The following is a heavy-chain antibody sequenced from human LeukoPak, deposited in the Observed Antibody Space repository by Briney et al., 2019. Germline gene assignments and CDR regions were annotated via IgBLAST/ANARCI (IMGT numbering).Heavy chain of an antibody. CDR1: GFTFSTFA. Sequence: GGSLRLSCAASGFTFSTFAMAWVRQPPGKGLEWVSSISPSGGEIHYADSVRGRFTISRDNSKSTLPLQMNNLRAEDTAIYYCATYRQVLLPFESWGQGTLVTVPS. CDR3: ATYRQVLLPFES. CDR2: ISPSGGEI. J-gene: IGHJ4*02. V-gene: IGHV3-23*01. D-gene: IGHD2-8*02.